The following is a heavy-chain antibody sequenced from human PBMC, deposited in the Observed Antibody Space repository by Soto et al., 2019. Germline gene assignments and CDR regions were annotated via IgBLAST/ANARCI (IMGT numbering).Heavy chain of an antibody. CDR2: MNPDSGNT. V-gene: IGHV1-8*01. D-gene: IGHD3-16*01. J-gene: IGHJ2*01. CDR1: GYTFMNYD. CDR3: ARGYVPYEAQKKRGYFDL. Sequence: QLVQSGAEVKKPGAPVRVSCKASGYTFMNYDVNWVRQATGQGLEWMGWMNPDSGNTGYAQEFLGRGTMSRNISTATDYTDQTRLTSEDTAAYYWARGYVPYEAQKKRGYFDLWGRGTPVTVSS.